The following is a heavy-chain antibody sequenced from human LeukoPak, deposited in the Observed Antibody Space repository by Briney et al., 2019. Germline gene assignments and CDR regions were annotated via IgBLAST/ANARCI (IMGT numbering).Heavy chain of an antibody. J-gene: IGHJ4*02. CDR2: ISGSGGST. CDR1: GFTFSSYA. Sequence: GGSLRLSCAASGFTFSSYAMSWVRQAPGKELGWVSAISGSGGSTYYADSVKGRFTISRDNSKNTLYLQMNSLRAEDTAVYYCAKGTDYYDSSGPSDYWGQGTLVTVSS. D-gene: IGHD3-22*01. V-gene: IGHV3-23*01. CDR3: AKGTDYYDSSGPSDY.